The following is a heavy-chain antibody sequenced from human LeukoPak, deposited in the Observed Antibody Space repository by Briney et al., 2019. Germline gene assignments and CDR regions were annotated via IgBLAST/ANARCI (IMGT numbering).Heavy chain of an antibody. CDR1: GGSISSYY. J-gene: IGHJ3*02. Sequence: SETLSLTCTVSGGSISSYYWSWIRQPPGKGLEWIGYIYYSGSTNYNPSLKSRVTISVDTSKNQFSLKLSSVTAADTAVYYCARVCSSSCPRAFDIWGEGPMLTVSS. CDR3: ARVCSSSCPRAFDI. CDR2: IYYSGST. D-gene: IGHD6-13*01. V-gene: IGHV4-59*01.